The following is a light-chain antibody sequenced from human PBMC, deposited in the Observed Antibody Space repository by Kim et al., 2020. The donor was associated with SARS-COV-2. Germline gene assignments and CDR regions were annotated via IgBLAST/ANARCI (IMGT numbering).Light chain of an antibody. CDR3: CSYAGMYTFI. V-gene: IGLV2-11*01. Sequence: GQSVTISCPGTNSNVGAYDFVCWYQQFPGKAPELIIFDVNERPSGFPDCFSGSKSGNAASLTVSGLQPEDEADYYCCSYAGMYTFIFGGGTQLTVL. J-gene: IGLJ2*01. CDR2: DVN. CDR1: NSNVGAYDF.